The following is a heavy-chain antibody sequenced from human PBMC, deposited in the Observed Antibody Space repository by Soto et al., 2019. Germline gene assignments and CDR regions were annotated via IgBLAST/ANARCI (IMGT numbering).Heavy chain of an antibody. V-gene: IGHV3-33*01. CDR3: AREAIVATILVPDYYYYGMDV. CDR1: GFTFSSYG. J-gene: IGHJ6*02. CDR2: IWYDGSNK. Sequence: QVQLVESGGGVVQPGRSLRLSCAASGFTFSSYGMHWVRQAPGKGLEWVAVIWYDGSNKYYADSVKGRFTISRDNSKNTLYRQMNSLRAEDMAVYYCAREAIVATILVPDYYYYGMDVWGQGTTVTVSS. D-gene: IGHD5-12*01.